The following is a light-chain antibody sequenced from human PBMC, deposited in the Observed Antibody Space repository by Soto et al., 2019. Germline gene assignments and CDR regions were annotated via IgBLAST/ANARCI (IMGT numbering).Light chain of an antibody. CDR1: SSNIGAGYA. V-gene: IGLV1-40*01. CDR2: GNN. CDR3: QSYDSRLSSYV. Sequence: VLTQPPSVSGAPGQRVTISCTGSSSNIGAGYAVHWYQQLPGTAPKLLIHGNNNRPSGVPDRFSGSKSDTSASLAVTGLQADDEADYYCQSYDSRLSSYVFGTGTKVTVL. J-gene: IGLJ1*01.